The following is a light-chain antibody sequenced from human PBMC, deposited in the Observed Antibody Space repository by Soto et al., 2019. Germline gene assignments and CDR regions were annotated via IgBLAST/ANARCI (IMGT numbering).Light chain of an antibody. Sequence: DIQMTQSPSTLSASVGDRVTITCRASQSITGWLAWFRQKPGKAPKLLISKASSLQSGVPSRFSGSGSGTEFTLTISSLQPDDFATYYCQQYNPYSPWTFGQGTKVDIK. J-gene: IGKJ1*01. V-gene: IGKV1-5*03. CDR2: KAS. CDR1: QSITGW. CDR3: QQYNPYSPWT.